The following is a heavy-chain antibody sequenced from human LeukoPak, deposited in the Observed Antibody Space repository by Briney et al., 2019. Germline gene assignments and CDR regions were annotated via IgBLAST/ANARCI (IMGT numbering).Heavy chain of an antibody. V-gene: IGHV1-69*13. CDR3: ARRLEMATTYYYGMDV. D-gene: IGHD5-24*01. CDR2: IIPIFGTA. J-gene: IGHJ6*02. Sequence: PWASVKVSCKASGGTFSSYAISWVRQAPGQGLEWMGGIIPIFGTANYAQKFQGRVTITADESTSTAYMELSSLRSEDTAVYYCARRLEMATTYYYGMDVWGQGTTVTVSS. CDR1: GGTFSSYA.